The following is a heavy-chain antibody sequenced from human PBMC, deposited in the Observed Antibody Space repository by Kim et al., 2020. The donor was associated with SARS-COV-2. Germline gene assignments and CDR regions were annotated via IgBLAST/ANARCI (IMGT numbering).Heavy chain of an antibody. CDR3: ARDNYYGSGSYSRRLYYGVDA. Sequence: GGSLRLSCAASGFTFSSYGMHWVRQAPGKGLEWVAVICYDGSNKYYADSVKRRFTISSDNSKNTLYLQMNSLRAEDTTVYYCARDNYYGSGSYSRRLYYGVDAWGQGTTVTVS. CDR1: GFTFSSYG. V-gene: IGHV3-33*01. J-gene: IGHJ6*02. CDR2: ICYDGSNK. D-gene: IGHD3-10*01.